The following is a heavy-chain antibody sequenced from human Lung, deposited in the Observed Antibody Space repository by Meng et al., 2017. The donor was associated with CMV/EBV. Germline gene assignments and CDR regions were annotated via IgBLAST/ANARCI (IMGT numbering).Heavy chain of an antibody. D-gene: IGHD2-2*01. CDR3: ARNRYCSSTSCYFDY. J-gene: IGHJ4*02. CDR1: GYTFTSYG. CDR2: ISAYNGNT. Sequence: AXVXVSXXASGYTFTSYGISWVRQAPGQGLEWMGWISAYNGNTNYAQKLQGRVTMTTDTSTSTVYMELRSLRSDDTAVYYCARNRYCSSTSCYFDYWGQGTXVTVSS. V-gene: IGHV1-18*01.